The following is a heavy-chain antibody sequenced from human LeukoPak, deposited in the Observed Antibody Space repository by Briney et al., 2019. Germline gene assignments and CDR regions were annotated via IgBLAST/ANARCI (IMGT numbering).Heavy chain of an antibody. J-gene: IGHJ3*02. CDR1: GGTFSSYA. Sequence: GASVEVSCKASGGTFSSYALNWVRQAPGQGLEWMGRIIPSLEITKYAQKFQGKVIITADKSTTTAYMEIFSLRSEDTAVYYCATPGTYCGGDCYWDAFDTWGQGTLVTVSS. V-gene: IGHV1-69*04. CDR3: ATPGTYCGGDCYWDAFDT. D-gene: IGHD2-21*02. CDR2: IIPSLEIT.